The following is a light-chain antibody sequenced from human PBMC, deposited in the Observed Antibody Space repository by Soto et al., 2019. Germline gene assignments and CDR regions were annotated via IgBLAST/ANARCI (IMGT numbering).Light chain of an antibody. J-gene: IGKJ1*01. CDR3: QQYDNLPPWT. Sequence: EIVMTQSPATLSVSPGEGATLSCRASQSIAFSLAWYQQKPGQAPRLLIYGASIRAAGIPARFSGSGSGTQFTLSISSLQSEDFAVYYCQQYDNLPPWTFGQGTKGDIK. CDR1: QSIAFS. CDR2: GAS. V-gene: IGKV3-15*01.